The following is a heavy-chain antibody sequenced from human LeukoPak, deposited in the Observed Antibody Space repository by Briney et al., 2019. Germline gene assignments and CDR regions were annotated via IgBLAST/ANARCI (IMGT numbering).Heavy chain of an antibody. Sequence: GSSVKVSCKASGGTFSSYAISWVRQAPGQGLEWMGRIIPIFGIANYAQKFQGRVTITADKSTSTAYMELSSLRSEDTAVYYCARDKNYDSSGYYYYWGQGTLVTVS. D-gene: IGHD3-22*01. V-gene: IGHV1-69*04. J-gene: IGHJ4*02. CDR1: GGTFSSYA. CDR2: IIPIFGIA. CDR3: ARDKNYDSSGYYYY.